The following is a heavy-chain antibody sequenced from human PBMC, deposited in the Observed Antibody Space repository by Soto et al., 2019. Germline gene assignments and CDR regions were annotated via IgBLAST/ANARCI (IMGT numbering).Heavy chain of an antibody. D-gene: IGHD5-12*01. CDR1: GGSIRSSSLY. CDR2: FYYSGST. CDR3: ARRFYDGNERFNY. Sequence: PETLSLTCNLPGGSIRSSSLYWGWIRQPPGRGLEWIGGFYYSGSTYYNPSLKSRVTISVDTSKNQFSLNLSSVTAADTAVYYCARRFYDGNERFNYWGQGTLLTVYS. V-gene: IGHV4-39*01. J-gene: IGHJ4*02.